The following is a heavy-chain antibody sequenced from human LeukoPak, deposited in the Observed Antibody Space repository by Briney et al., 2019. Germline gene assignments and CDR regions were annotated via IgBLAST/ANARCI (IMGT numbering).Heavy chain of an antibody. J-gene: IGHJ4*02. CDR1: GYSLSSGYQ. D-gene: IGHD3-22*01. Sequence: SETLSLTCTVSGYSLSSGYQWGWIRQPPGKGLDWIGNIYHSGTTYCNPSLKSRVTISIDTSNNQFSLKLSSVAAADTAVYYCARGGYYDSSGYYFDYWGQGALVTVSS. CDR3: ARGGYYDSSGYYFDY. V-gene: IGHV4-38-2*02. CDR2: IYHSGTT.